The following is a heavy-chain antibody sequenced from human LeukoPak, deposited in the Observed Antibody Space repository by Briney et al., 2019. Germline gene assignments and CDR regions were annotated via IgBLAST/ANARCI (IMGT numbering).Heavy chain of an antibody. Sequence: GGSLRLSCAASGFSFNSYAFSWVRQAPGKGLGWVSEISARSNYKYYADSVKGRFTISRDNSKNMLFLQMNSLRAEDTAVYSCARGQRSCNSASCHLWYFDLWGRGTLASVSS. CDR2: ISARSNYK. CDR1: GFSFNSYA. CDR3: ARGQRSCNSASCHLWYFDL. V-gene: IGHV3-23*01. J-gene: IGHJ2*01. D-gene: IGHD2-2*01.